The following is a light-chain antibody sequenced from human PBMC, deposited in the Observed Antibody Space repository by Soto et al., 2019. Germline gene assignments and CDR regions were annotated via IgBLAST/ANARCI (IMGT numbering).Light chain of an antibody. V-gene: IGLV1-44*01. CDR2: NNN. Sequence: QSLLTQPPSASGTPGQRVTISCSGSSSNIGSNALNWYQQLPGTAPKLLIYNNNQRPSGVPDRFSGSKSGTSASLAISGLQSEDEADYYCAVWDDSLIGRVFGGGTKVTVL. CDR3: AVWDDSLIGRV. J-gene: IGLJ3*02. CDR1: SSNIGSNA.